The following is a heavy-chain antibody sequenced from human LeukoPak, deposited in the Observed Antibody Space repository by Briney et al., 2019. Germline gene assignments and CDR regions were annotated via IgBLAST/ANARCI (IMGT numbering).Heavy chain of an antibody. Sequence: ASVKVSCKASGYTFTGYYMHWVRQAPGQGLEWMGRINPNSGGTNYAQNFQGRVTMTRDTSISTAYMELSRLRSDDTAVYYCARELYDSSGSYAFDIWGQGTMVTVSS. CDR1: GYTFTGYY. CDR3: ARELYDSSGSYAFDI. D-gene: IGHD3-22*01. CDR2: INPNSGGT. J-gene: IGHJ3*02. V-gene: IGHV1-2*06.